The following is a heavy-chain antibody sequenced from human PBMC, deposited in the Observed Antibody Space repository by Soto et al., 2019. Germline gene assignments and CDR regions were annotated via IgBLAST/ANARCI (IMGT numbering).Heavy chain of an antibody. J-gene: IGHJ3*02. CDR2: IYWDDDK. CDR3: AHIMITFGGVIGDDAFDI. D-gene: IGHD3-16*02. V-gene: IGHV2-5*02. CDR1: GFSLTTTGVG. Sequence: QITLKESGPTLVRPTQTLTLTCTFSGFSLTTTGVGVGWIRQPPGEALDWLAVIYWDDDKRYSPSLKSRLTITQDTSKNQVVLTMTNMDPVDTATYYCAHIMITFGGVIGDDAFDIWGQGTMVAVSS.